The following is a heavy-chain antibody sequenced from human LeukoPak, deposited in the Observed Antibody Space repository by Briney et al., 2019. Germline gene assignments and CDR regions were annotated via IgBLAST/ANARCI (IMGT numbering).Heavy chain of an antibody. D-gene: IGHD4-17*01. J-gene: IGHJ4*02. CDR2: INHSGST. Sequence: PXXTLSLTCAVYGGSFSGYYWSWIRQPPGKGLEWIGEINHSGSTNYNPSLKSRVTISVDTSKNQFSLKLSSVTAADTAVYYCARGAGLTTVTPWWYFDYWGQGTLVTVSS. CDR3: ARGAGLTTVTPWWYFDY. CDR1: GGSFSGYY. V-gene: IGHV4-34*01.